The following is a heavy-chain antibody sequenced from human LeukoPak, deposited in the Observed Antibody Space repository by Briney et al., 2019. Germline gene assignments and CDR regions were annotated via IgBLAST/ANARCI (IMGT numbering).Heavy chain of an antibody. D-gene: IGHD3-22*01. CDR1: GGSISSYY. Sequence: SETLSLTCTVSGGSISSYYWSWLRQPPGKGLEWIGYIYYSGSTNYNPSLKSRVTISVDTSKNQFSLKLSSVTAADTAVYYCARYSYDSSGYYSLDYWGQGTLVTVSS. V-gene: IGHV4-59*01. CDR2: IYYSGST. J-gene: IGHJ4*02. CDR3: ARYSYDSSGYYSLDY.